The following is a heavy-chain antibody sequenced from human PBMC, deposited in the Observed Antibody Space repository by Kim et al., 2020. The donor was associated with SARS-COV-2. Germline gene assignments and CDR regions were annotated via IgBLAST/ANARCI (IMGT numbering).Heavy chain of an antibody. CDR2: INHSGST. CDR3: ARGKAAAGRFVDY. V-gene: IGHV4-34*01. Sequence: SETLSLTCAVYGGSFSGYYWSWIRQPPGKGLEWIGEINHSGSTNYNPSLKSRVTISVDTSKNQFSLKLSSVTAADTAVYYCARGKAAAGRFVDYWGQGTLVTVSS. J-gene: IGHJ4*02. D-gene: IGHD6-13*01. CDR1: GGSFSGYY.